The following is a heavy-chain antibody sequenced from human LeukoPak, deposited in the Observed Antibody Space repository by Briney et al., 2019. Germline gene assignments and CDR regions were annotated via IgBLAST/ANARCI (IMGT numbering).Heavy chain of an antibody. D-gene: IGHD3/OR15-3a*01. CDR2: FRPENDVP. CDR3: ATLLDSFWSGHSVPPEDY. V-gene: IGHV1-24*01. J-gene: IGHJ4*02. Sequence: ASVRVSCKLSENRLTQLPMHWVRQAPGQGLEWVGGFRPENDVPVYAQKFQGRVAMTTDTSTDTAYMELWSLKSDDTAVYFCATLLDSFWSGHSVPPEDYWGQGTLVTASS. CDR1: ENRLTQLP.